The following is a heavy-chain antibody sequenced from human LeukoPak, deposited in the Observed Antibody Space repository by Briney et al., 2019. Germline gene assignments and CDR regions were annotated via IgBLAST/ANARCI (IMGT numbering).Heavy chain of an antibody. Sequence: PSQTLSLTCSVSGGSISRGDYYWSWIRQPPGKGLEWSGCINYSGSTYYDSSLKSRVTISVDTSKNQFSLKLSSVTAADTAVYYCAREYCRGGACYQPDYWGQGTLVTVSS. J-gene: IGHJ4*02. CDR3: AREYCRGGACYQPDY. V-gene: IGHV4-30-4*01. D-gene: IGHD2-21*02. CDR1: GGSISRGDYY. CDR2: INYSGST.